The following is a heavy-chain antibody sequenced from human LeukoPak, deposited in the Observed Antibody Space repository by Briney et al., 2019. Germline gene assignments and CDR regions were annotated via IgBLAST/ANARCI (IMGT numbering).Heavy chain of an antibody. V-gene: IGHV4-38-2*02. CDR2: IYHSGST. CDR3: ARDRLNSDFDY. CDR1: GYSISSGHY. D-gene: IGHD4-23*01. Sequence: SETLSLTCTVSGYSISSGHYWGWIRQPPGKGLEWIGSIYHSGSTNYNPSLKSRVTISVDKSKNQFSLKLSSVTAADTAVYYCARDRLNSDFDYWGQGTLVTVSS. J-gene: IGHJ4*02.